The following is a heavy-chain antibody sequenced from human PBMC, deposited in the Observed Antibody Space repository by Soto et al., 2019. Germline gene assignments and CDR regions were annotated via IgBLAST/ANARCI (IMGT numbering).Heavy chain of an antibody. CDR1: GFTFSGSA. Sequence: GGSLRLSCAASGFTFSGSAMHWVRQASGKGLEWVGRIRSKANSYATAYAASMKGRFTISRDDSKNTAYLQMNSLKTEDTAVYYCTRDPYSGSYPYYYYYGMDVWGQGTTVTVSS. CDR2: IRSKANSYAT. CDR3: TRDPYSGSYPYYYYYGMDV. J-gene: IGHJ6*02. D-gene: IGHD1-26*01. V-gene: IGHV3-73*01.